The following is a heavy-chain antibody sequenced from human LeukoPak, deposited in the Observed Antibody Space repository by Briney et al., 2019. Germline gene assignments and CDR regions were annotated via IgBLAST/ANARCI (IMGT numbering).Heavy chain of an antibody. V-gene: IGHV1-2*02. CDR3: ARIRWMDS. J-gene: IGHJ5*01. CDR1: VYTFTDYD. Sequence: ASVTVSCKASVYTFTDYDMHWVRQAPGQRLEWMGWINPNSDTNYAQKFQGRVTMTRDTSTSTGYMELTRLTSDDTAVYFCARIRWMDSWGQGTLVTVSS. CDR2: INPNSDT.